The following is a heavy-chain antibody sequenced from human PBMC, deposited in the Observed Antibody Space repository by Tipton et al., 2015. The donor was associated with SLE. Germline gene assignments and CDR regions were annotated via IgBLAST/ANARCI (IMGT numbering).Heavy chain of an antibody. CDR2: LYSGGRI. Sequence: SLRLSCAASGFTLRSYALTWVRQAPGKGLEWVSALYSGGRIYYAESVMGRFTISRDPSNQMLYLQMNGLKAEDTAVYYCARALWVDKDFEVPLAIRLRAFDIWGQGRMVTVSS. CDR1: GFTLRSYA. D-gene: IGHD2-2*02. V-gene: IGHV3-23*03. J-gene: IGHJ3*02. CDR3: ARALWVDKDFEVPLAIRLRAFDI.